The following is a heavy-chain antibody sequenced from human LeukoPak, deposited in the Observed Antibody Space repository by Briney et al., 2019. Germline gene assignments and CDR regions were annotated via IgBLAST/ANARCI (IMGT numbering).Heavy chain of an antibody. D-gene: IGHD5-12*01. Sequence: GRSLRLSCAASGFTFSSYAMHWVRQAPGKGLEWVAVISYDGSNKYYADSVKGRFTISRDNSKNTLYLQMNSLRAEDTAVYYCARDLAIYSGYDRFDYWGQGTLVTVSS. V-gene: IGHV3-30-3*01. J-gene: IGHJ4*02. CDR1: GFTFSSYA. CDR2: ISYDGSNK. CDR3: ARDLAIYSGYDRFDY.